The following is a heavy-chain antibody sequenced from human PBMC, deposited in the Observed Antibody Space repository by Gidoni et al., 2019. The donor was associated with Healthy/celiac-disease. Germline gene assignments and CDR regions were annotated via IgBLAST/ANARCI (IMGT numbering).Heavy chain of an antibody. V-gene: IGHV4-39*01. Sequence: QLQLQESGPGLVKPSETLSLTCTVSGGSISSSSYYWGWIRQPPGKGLEWIGSIYYSGSTYYNPSLKSRVTISVDTSKNQFSLKLSSVTAADTAVYYCARQGGVTTLYYWGQGTLVIVSS. CDR2: IYYSGST. J-gene: IGHJ4*02. D-gene: IGHD4-17*01. CDR3: ARQGGVTTLYY. CDR1: GGSISSSSYY.